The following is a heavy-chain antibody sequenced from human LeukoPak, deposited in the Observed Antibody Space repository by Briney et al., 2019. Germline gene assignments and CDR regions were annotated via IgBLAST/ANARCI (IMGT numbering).Heavy chain of an antibody. J-gene: IGHJ6*03. CDR2: IKQDGSEE. D-gene: IGHD4-11*01. CDR3: TRVEETATTAAIIRKYSYYYYYMDV. CDR1: GFTFSTYR. V-gene: IGHV3-7*01. Sequence: GGSLRLSCAASGFTFSTYRMSWVRQAPGKGLEWVANIKQDGSEENYVDSVKDRFTITRDNAKNSLYLKMSSLRAEDTAMYYCTRVEETATTAAIIRKYSYYYYYMDVWGKGNTVTASS.